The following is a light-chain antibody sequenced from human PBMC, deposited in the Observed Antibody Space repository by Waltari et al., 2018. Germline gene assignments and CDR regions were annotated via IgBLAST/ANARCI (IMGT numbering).Light chain of an antibody. CDR2: GAS. CDR1: QRVSRN. J-gene: IGKJ2*01. V-gene: IGKV3-15*01. CDR3: QQYNTWPT. Sequence: EIVMTQSPATLSVSPGERATLSCRASQRVSRNLAWYQQKPGQAPRLRIYGASTRATGIPARFSGSGSGTEFTLTISSLQSEDFAVYYCQQYNTWPTFGQGTKLRIK.